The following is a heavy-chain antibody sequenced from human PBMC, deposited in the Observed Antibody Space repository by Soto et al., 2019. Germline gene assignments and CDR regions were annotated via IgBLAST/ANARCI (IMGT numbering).Heavy chain of an antibody. CDR2: ISGSGGST. Sequence: LRLSCAASGFTFSSYAMSWVRQAPGKGLEWVSAISGSGGSTYYADSVKGRFTISRDNSKNTLYLQMNSLRAEDTAVYYCAKDHDYDSSGYYSPFDYWGQGTLVTVS. V-gene: IGHV3-23*01. CDR3: AKDHDYDSSGYYSPFDY. CDR1: GFTFSSYA. J-gene: IGHJ4*02. D-gene: IGHD3-22*01.